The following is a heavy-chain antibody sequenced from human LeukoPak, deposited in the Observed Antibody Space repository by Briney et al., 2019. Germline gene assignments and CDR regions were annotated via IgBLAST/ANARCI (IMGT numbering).Heavy chain of an antibody. CDR1: GYTFTGYY. CDR2: INPNSGGT. J-gene: IGHJ3*02. CDR3: ARLSGYDPDDAFDI. V-gene: IGHV1-2*04. Sequence: ASVKVSYKASGYTFTGYYMHWVRQAPGQGLEWMGWINPNSGGTNYAQKFQGWVTMTRDTSISTAYMELSRLRSDDTAVYYCARLSGYDPDDAFDIWGQGTMVTVSS. D-gene: IGHD5-12*01.